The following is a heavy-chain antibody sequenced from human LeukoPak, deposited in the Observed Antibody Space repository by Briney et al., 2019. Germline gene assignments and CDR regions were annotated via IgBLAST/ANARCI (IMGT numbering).Heavy chain of an antibody. Sequence: GGSLRLSCAASGFTFSNYPMHWLRQAPGKGLEWVAVISYDGSNKYYADSVRGRFTISRDNSKNTLYLQMNSLRAEDTAVYYCARTPGSSSSVFYYHYMDVWGKGTTVTVSS. J-gene: IGHJ6*03. CDR1: GFTFSNYP. CDR2: ISYDGSNK. D-gene: IGHD6-6*01. V-gene: IGHV3-30*04. CDR3: ARTPGSSSSVFYYHYMDV.